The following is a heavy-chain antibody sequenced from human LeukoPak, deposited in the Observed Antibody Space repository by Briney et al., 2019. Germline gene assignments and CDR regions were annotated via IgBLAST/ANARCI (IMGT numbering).Heavy chain of an antibody. J-gene: IGHJ4*02. D-gene: IGHD5-18*01. V-gene: IGHV1-69*13. Sequence: SVKVSCKASGGTFSSYAISWVRQAPGQGLEWMGGIIPIFGTANYAQKFQGRVTITADESTSTAYMELSSLRSEDTAVYYCAGGYSYGYELYYFDYWGQGTLVTVSS. CDR1: GGTFSSYA. CDR3: AGGYSYGYELYYFDY. CDR2: IIPIFGTA.